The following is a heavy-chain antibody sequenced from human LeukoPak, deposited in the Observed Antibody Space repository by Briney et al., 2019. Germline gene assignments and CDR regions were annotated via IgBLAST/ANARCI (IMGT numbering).Heavy chain of an antibody. CDR3: ASHSNYYDSSGYYALDY. J-gene: IGHJ4*02. D-gene: IGHD3-22*01. V-gene: IGHV3-53*01. Sequence: GGSLRLSCAASGFTVSSNYMTWVRQAPGKGLEWVSVIYSGGRIYYADSVKGRYTISRDNPKNTLYLQMNSLRAEDTAVYYCASHSNYYDSSGYYALDYWGQGTLVTVSS. CDR1: GFTVSSNY. CDR2: IYSGGRI.